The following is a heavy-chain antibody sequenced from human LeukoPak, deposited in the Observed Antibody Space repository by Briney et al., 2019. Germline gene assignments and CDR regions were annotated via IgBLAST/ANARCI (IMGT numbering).Heavy chain of an antibody. Sequence: ARGSLRLSCAASGFTFSSYAMSWVRQAPGKGLEWISTLSDSGTSTYYADSVKGRFTISRDNSKNTLYLQMSSLRAEDTAVYYCATLVVTAIQDYWGQGTLVTVST. J-gene: IGHJ4*02. CDR1: GFTFSSYA. CDR3: ATLVVTAIQDY. V-gene: IGHV3-23*01. CDR2: LSDSGTST. D-gene: IGHD2-21*02.